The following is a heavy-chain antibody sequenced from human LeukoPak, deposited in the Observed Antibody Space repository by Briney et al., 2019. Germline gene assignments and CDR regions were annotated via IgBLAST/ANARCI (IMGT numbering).Heavy chain of an antibody. CDR1: GGSIINSNW. D-gene: IGHD6-6*01. CDR3: ARLVAARPLY. V-gene: IGHV4-4*02. J-gene: IGHJ4*02. CDR2: IDHSGST. Sequence: PSGTLSLTCAVSGGSIINSNWWSWVRQPPGKGLEWIGEIDHSGSTSYNPSLKSRVTISVDTSKNQFSLKLSSVTAADTAVYYCARLVAARPLYWGQGTLITVSS.